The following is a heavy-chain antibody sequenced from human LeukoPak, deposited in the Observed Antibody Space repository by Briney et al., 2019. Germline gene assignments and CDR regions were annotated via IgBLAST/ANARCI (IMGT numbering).Heavy chain of an antibody. CDR3: ARLGYDSSGYHPFDY. Sequence: PGRSLRLSCAASAHTFRGLWMHWVRQAPGKGLVWVARINSDGSTTNYADSVKGRFTNSRDNPKNTLYLQMNSLRVEDTALYYCARLGYDSSGYHPFDYWGQETLVTVSS. CDR2: INSDGSTT. V-gene: IGHV3-74*01. J-gene: IGHJ4*02. D-gene: IGHD3-22*01. CDR1: AHTFRGLW.